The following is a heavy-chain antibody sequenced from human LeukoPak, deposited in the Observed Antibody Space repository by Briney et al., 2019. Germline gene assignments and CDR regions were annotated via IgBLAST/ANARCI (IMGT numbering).Heavy chain of an antibody. D-gene: IGHD3-22*01. Sequence: GASVKVSCKASGYTFTSYYMHWVRQAPGQGLEWMGIINPSGGITSSAQKFQGRVTMTRDTSTSTVYMELSSLRSEDTAVYYCARDWAERGYYDSSGYYPDYWGQGTLVTVSS. V-gene: IGHV1-46*01. CDR2: INPSGGIT. CDR3: ARDWAERGYYDSSGYYPDY. J-gene: IGHJ4*02. CDR1: GYTFTSYY.